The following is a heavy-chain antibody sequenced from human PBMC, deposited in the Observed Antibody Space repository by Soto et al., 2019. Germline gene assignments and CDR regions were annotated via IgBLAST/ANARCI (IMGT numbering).Heavy chain of an antibody. Sequence: GASVKVSCKASGYTFTSYDINWVRQATGQGLEWMGWMNPNSGNTGYAQKFQGRVTMTRNTSISTAYMELSSLRSEDTAVYYCARMGDIVVGPAAMPAHYYMDVWGQGTTVPVSS. V-gene: IGHV1-8*01. J-gene: IGHJ6*03. CDR1: GYTFTSYD. D-gene: IGHD2-2*01. CDR2: MNPNSGNT. CDR3: ARMGDIVVGPAAMPAHYYMDV.